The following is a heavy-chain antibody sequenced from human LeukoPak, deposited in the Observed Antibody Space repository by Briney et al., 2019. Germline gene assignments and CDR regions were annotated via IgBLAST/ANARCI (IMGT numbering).Heavy chain of an antibody. V-gene: IGHV1-2*06. CDR2: INPNGGGT. J-gene: IGHJ4*02. D-gene: IGHD6-19*01. Sequence: ASVKVSCKASGYTFTGYYMHWVRQAPGQGLEWMGRINPNGGGTSYAQKFQGRVTITADESTSTAYMELSSLRSEDTAVYYCARVGSSGWYYFDYWGQGTLVTVSS. CDR1: GYTFTGYY. CDR3: ARVGSSGWYYFDY.